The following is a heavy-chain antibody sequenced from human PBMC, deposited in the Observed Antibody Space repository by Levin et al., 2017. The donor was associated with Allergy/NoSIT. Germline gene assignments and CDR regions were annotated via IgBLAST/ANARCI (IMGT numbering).Heavy chain of an antibody. Sequence: GGSLRLSCAASGFTFTTYWMTWVRQAPGMGLEWVAKINQYGSGEYYLDSVKGRFTASRDNAKNSLYLQMNSLSAEDTAVYYCARARHFGITSAGVFFDYWGQGTLVTVSS. CDR3: ARARHFGITSAGVFFDY. J-gene: IGHJ4*02. D-gene: IGHD6-13*01. CDR1: GFTFTTYW. CDR2: INQYGSGE. V-gene: IGHV3-7*01.